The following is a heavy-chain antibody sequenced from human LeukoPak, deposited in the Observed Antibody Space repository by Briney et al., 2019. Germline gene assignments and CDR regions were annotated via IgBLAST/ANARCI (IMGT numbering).Heavy chain of an antibody. CDR2: ISYDGSNK. J-gene: IGHJ4*02. D-gene: IGHD1-26*01. V-gene: IGHV3-30*18. Sequence: GGSLRFSCAASGFTFSSYGMHWVRQAPGKGLEWVAVISYDGSNKYYADSVKGRFSISRDNSKNTLYLQMNSLRVEDTAIYYCAKYSGDYFGDYWGQGNLVTVSS. CDR3: AKYSGDYFGDY. CDR1: GFTFSSYG.